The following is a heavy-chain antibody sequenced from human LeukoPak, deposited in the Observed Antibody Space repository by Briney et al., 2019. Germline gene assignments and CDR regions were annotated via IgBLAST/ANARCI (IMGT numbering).Heavy chain of an antibody. V-gene: IGHV3-30*02. CDR1: GFTFSSYA. CDR2: IHYDGNNN. J-gene: IGHJ4*02. D-gene: IGHD6-13*01. Sequence: GGSLRLSCAASGFTFSSYAMHWVRQAPGKGLERVAFIHYDGNNNYYADSVRGRFTISRDNSKNTLYLQMNTLRADDTAVYYCAKDHGSSDWYYFDYWGQGTLVTVSS. CDR3: AKDHGSSDWYYFDY.